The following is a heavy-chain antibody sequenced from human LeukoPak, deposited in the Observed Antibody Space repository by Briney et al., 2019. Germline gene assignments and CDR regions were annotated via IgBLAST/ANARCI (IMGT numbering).Heavy chain of an antibody. CDR3: AVSPRSGYYGDY. D-gene: IGHD3-22*01. CDR2: ISSSSSYI. Sequence: GRCLSLSRAVSGFPLSSYSMNWVRQAPGKGLEWVSSISSSSSYIYYADSVKGRFTISRDNAKNSLYLQMNSLRAEDTAVYYWAVSPRSGYYGDYWGQGTLVTVSS. V-gene: IGHV3-21*01. J-gene: IGHJ4*02. CDR1: GFPLSSYS.